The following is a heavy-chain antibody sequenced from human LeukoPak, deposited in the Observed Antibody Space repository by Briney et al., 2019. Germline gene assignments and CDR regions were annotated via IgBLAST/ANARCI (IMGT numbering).Heavy chain of an antibody. V-gene: IGHV3-11*01. D-gene: IGHD3-16*01. Sequence: GGSMRLSCTVAGFTFTDYYMTWNRQVQGKGLEWLAYISTSGDIVSYADSVKGRFTTSRDNAKNSLYLQIDSLRAEDTAMYYCARDRQFRLHDPWGQGILVTVSS. J-gene: IGHJ5*02. CDR1: GFTFTDYY. CDR3: ARDRQFRLHDP. CDR2: ISTSGDIV.